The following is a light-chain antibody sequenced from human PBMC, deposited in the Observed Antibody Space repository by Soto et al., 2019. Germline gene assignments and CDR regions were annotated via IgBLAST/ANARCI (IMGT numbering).Light chain of an antibody. V-gene: IGLV1-40*01. CDR1: SSNIGAGYH. CDR2: GNS. J-gene: IGLJ2*01. CDR3: QSYDGSLSGWGL. Sequence: QSVLTQPPSVSGAPGQRVIISCTGSSSNIGAGYHVHWYQHFPGRAPKLLIYGNSNRPSGVPDRFSGSKSGTSASLAITGLQAEDEADYYCQSYDGSLSGWGLFGGGTKLTVL.